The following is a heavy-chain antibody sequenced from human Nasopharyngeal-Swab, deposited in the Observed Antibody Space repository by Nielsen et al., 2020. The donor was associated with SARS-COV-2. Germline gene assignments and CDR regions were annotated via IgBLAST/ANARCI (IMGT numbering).Heavy chain of an antibody. V-gene: IGHV4-34*01. J-gene: IGHJ6*03. D-gene: IGHD2-2*01. CDR1: GGSFSANY. CDR3: ARGLSGVVPAPILGLGPFYSYYYMDV. Sequence: SETLSLTCAVSGGSFSANYWGWIRQPPGKGLEWIGEINHSGSTNYNPSLKSRVTISVDTSKSQFSLKLTSVTAADTSVYYRARGLSGVVPAPILGLGPFYSYYYMDVWGKGTTVTVSS. CDR2: INHSGST.